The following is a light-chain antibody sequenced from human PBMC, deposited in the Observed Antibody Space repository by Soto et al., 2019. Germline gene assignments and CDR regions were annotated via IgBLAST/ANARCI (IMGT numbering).Light chain of an antibody. V-gene: IGKV3-11*01. CDR1: QSVSTQ. Sequence: EIVLTQSPATWSFSPGERATLSSRASQSVSTQLAWNKQKPGQAPRLLIYEASSRATGIPARFSGSGSGTDFTLTISSLEPEDFAVYYCQQRSNWYTFGQGTKLEIK. J-gene: IGKJ2*01. CDR3: QQRSNWYT. CDR2: EAS.